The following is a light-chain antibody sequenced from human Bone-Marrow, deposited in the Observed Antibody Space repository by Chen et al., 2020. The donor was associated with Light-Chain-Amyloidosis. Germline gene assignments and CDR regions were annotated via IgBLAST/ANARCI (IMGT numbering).Light chain of an antibody. J-gene: IGKJ4*01. CDR2: GSS. V-gene: IGKV3-20*01. Sequence: EIVLTQSPGTLSLSPGEGANLSCRASQTISSNYLTWYQKKFGQAPRLLISGSSSRATGIPDRFTGSGSGTDFTLTINRLEPEDFAMYYCQQYGTSPLTFGGGTKVEIK. CDR3: QQYGTSPLT. CDR1: QTISSNY.